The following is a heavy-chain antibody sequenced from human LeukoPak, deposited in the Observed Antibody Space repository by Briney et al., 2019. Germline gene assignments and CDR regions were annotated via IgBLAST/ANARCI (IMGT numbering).Heavy chain of an antibody. CDR2: IYSGGST. V-gene: IGHV3-66*01. Sequence: GGSLRLSCAASGFTVGSNYMGWVRQAPGKGLEWVSVIYSGGSTYYADSVKGRFTISRDNSKNTLYLQMNSLRAEDTAVYYCARVGSYYYGMDVWGQGTTVTVSS. CDR3: ARVGSYYYGMDV. CDR1: GFTVGSNY. J-gene: IGHJ6*02. D-gene: IGHD3-16*01.